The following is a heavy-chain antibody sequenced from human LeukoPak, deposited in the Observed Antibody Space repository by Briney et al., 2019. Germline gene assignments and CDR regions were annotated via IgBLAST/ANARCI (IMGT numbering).Heavy chain of an antibody. CDR2: TYYSGST. CDR1: GGSISSYY. Sequence: SETLSLTCTVSGGSISSYYWSWIRQPPGKGLEWIGYTYYSGSTNYNPSLKSRVTISVDTSKNQFSLKLSSVTAADTAVYYCAGYYGDYEDWFDPWGQGTLVTVSS. D-gene: IGHD4-17*01. J-gene: IGHJ5*02. V-gene: IGHV4-59*08. CDR3: AGYYGDYEDWFDP.